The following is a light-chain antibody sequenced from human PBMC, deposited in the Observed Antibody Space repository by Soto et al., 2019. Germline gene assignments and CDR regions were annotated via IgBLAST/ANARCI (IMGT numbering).Light chain of an antibody. J-gene: IGKJ2*03. CDR1: QSIGNW. CDR2: KAS. CDR3: QHYTTYYS. Sequence: DIQMTQSPSTLSASVGDRVTITCRASQSIGNWLAWYQQKPGKAPELLIYKASRLQSGVPSRFSGSGSGTEFTLTIISLQPDGSATYYCQHYTTYYSFSQGTKLEL. V-gene: IGKV1-5*03.